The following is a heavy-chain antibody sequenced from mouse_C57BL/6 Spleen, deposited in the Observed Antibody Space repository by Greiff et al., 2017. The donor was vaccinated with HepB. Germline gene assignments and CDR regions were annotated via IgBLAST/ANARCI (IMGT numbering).Heavy chain of an antibody. J-gene: IGHJ4*01. CDR1: GFSLSTFGMG. Sequence: QVTLKESGPGILQPSQSLSLSCSFSGFSLSTFGMGVGWIRQPTGKGLVWLAHIWWDDDKYYNPALKSRLTTSEDTSRNQVFLKIANVDTADTATYYCARIFLLGYYAMDYWGQGTSVTVSS. V-gene: IGHV8-8*01. D-gene: IGHD2-1*01. CDR2: IWWDDDK. CDR3: ARIFLLGYYAMDY.